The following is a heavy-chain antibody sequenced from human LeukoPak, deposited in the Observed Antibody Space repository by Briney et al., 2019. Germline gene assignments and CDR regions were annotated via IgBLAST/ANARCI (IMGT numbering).Heavy chain of an antibody. Sequence: GGSLRLSCAASGFTFSSYGMHWVRRAPGKGLEWVAVIWYDGSNKYYADSVKGRFTISRDNSKNTLYLQMNSLRAEDTAVYYCAAAYSSSWYPADYWGQGTLVTVSS. D-gene: IGHD6-13*01. V-gene: IGHV3-33*01. CDR3: AAAYSSSWYPADY. CDR1: GFTFSSYG. CDR2: IWYDGSNK. J-gene: IGHJ4*02.